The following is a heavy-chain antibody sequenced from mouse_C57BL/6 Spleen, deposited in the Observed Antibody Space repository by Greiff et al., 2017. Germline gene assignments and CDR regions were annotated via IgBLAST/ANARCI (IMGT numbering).Heavy chain of an antibody. CDR2: IDPEDGDT. J-gene: IGHJ4*01. CDR1: GFNIKDYY. V-gene: IGHV14-1*01. CDR3: TTGGYGAMDY. D-gene: IGHD2-2*01. Sequence: EVKLQQSGAELVRPGASVKLSCTASGFNIKDYYMHWVKQTPEQGLEWIGRIDPEDGDTEYAPKFQGKATMTADTSSNTAYLQLSRLTSEDTAVYYCTTGGYGAMDYWGQGTSVTVSS.